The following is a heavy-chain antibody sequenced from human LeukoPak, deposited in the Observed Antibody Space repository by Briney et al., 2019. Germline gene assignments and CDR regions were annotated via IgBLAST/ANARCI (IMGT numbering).Heavy chain of an antibody. Sequence: GGSPRLSCAASGFTFSSYGMSWVRQAAGKGLEWVSGISGSGGSTSYADSVKGRITISRDNSENTLYLQMNSLRAEDTAVYYCAKRRGNTVTLWYFDFWGQGTLVTVSS. D-gene: IGHD4-11*01. J-gene: IGHJ4*02. CDR2: ISGSGGST. CDR3: AKRRGNTVTLWYFDF. CDR1: GFTFSSYG. V-gene: IGHV3-23*01.